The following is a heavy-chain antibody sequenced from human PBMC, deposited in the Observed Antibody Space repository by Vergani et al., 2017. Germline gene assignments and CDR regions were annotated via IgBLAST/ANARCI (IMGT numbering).Heavy chain of an antibody. CDR1: RYSFTNYW. Sequence: EVQLVQSGAEVTKPGESLKISCQISRYSFTNYWIGWVRQMPGKGLEWMGIIHPADSDTRYSPSFQGQVTISVDKSISTAYLQRSSLRASDSAMYYCARLYGRDSSGSKYFDYWGQGTVVTVSS. D-gene: IGHD3-22*01. J-gene: IGHJ4*02. V-gene: IGHV5-51*01. CDR2: IHPADSDT. CDR3: ARLYGRDSSGSKYFDY.